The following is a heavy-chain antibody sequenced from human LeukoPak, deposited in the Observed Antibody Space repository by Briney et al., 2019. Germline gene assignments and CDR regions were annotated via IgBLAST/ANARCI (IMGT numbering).Heavy chain of an antibody. CDR2: IYYSGST. Sequence: PPETLSLTCIASGGSISSYYTSWIRQPPGKGLGWVGYIYYSGSTNYNPSLKSRVTISVDTSKNQFSLKLSSVTAADKAVYYCARARVVVVAATQRNPHYYYYGMDVWGQGTTVTVSS. CDR1: GGSISSYY. CDR3: ARARVVVVAATQRNPHYYYYGMDV. J-gene: IGHJ6*02. D-gene: IGHD2-15*01. V-gene: IGHV4-59*01.